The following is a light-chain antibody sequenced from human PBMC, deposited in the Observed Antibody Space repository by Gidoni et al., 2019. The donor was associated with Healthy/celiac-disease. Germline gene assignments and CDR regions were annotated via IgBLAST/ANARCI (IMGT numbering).Light chain of an antibody. CDR1: QNIGSW. Sequence: DIQMTQSPSTLSASVGDRVTITCRASQNIGSWLAWYQQKPGKAPNLLIYKASMLESGVPSMFSGYGSGTQFTLSISSLQPDDFATYHCQHYNSLWTFGQGTKVEIK. J-gene: IGKJ1*01. CDR3: QHYNSLWT. V-gene: IGKV1-5*03. CDR2: KAS.